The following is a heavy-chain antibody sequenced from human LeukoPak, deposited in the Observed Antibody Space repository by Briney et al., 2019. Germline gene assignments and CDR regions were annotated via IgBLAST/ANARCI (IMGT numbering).Heavy chain of an antibody. Sequence: GASVKVSCKASGYTFTGYYMHWVRQAPGQGLEWMGWINPNSGGTNYAQKFQGRVTMTRDTSISIAYMELSRLRSDDTAVYYCARAQSDYDILTGYNAFDIWGQGTMVTVSS. CDR1: GYTFTGYY. D-gene: IGHD3-9*01. CDR2: INPNSGGT. V-gene: IGHV1-2*02. CDR3: ARAQSDYDILTGYNAFDI. J-gene: IGHJ3*02.